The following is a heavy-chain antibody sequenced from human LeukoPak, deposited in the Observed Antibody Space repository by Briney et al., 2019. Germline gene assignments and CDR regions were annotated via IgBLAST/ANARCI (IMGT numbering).Heavy chain of an antibody. CDR1: GGSSSGYY. CDR2: INHSGST. V-gene: IGHV4-34*01. Sequence: SETLSLTCAVYGGSSSGYYWSWIRQPPGKGLEWIGEINHSGSTNYNPSLKSRVTISVDTSKNQFSLKLSSVTAADTAVYYCARGPKDIVVVPAAKIAGWFDPWGQGTLVTVSS. CDR3: ARGPKDIVVVPAAKIAGWFDP. D-gene: IGHD2-2*01. J-gene: IGHJ5*02.